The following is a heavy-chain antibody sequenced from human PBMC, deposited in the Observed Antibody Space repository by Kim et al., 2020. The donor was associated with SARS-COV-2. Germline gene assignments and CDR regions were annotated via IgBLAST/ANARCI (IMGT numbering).Heavy chain of an antibody. CDR3: ARTPSPIRVYDFDY. D-gene: IGHD6-13*01. V-gene: IGHV3-21*01. J-gene: IGHJ4*02. Sequence: ASSVKVRSTIARDTAKNALYLQMNSLGAEDTAVYYCARTPSPIRVYDFDYWGQGTLVTVSS.